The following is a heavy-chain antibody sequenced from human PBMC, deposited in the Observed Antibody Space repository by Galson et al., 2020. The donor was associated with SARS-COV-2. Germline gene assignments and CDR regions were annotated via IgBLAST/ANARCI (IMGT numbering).Heavy chain of an antibody. D-gene: IGHD3-10*01. V-gene: IGHV1-46*01. CDR1: GYTFTSYY. J-gene: IGHJ6*02. CDR2: INPSGGST. Sequence: GESLKISCKASGYTFTSYYMHWVRQAPGQGLEWMGIINPSGGSTSYAQKFQGRVTMTRDTSTSTVYMELSSLRSEDTAVYYCASLPTYYYGSGSPRYYYYGMDVWGQGTTVTVSS. CDR3: ASLPTYYYGSGSPRYYYYGMDV.